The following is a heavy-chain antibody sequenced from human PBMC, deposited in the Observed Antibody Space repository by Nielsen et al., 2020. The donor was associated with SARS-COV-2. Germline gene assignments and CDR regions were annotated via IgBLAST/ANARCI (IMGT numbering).Heavy chain of an antibody. J-gene: IGHJ4*02. Sequence: SETLSLTCTVSGGSISSYYWSWIRQPPGEGLEWIGYIYYSGSTNYNPSLKSRVTISVDTSKNQFSLKLSSVTAADTAVYYCARGVTTVTMRFDYWGQGTLVTVSS. V-gene: IGHV4-59*01. CDR3: ARGVTTVTMRFDY. CDR1: GGSISSYY. CDR2: IYYSGST. D-gene: IGHD4-17*01.